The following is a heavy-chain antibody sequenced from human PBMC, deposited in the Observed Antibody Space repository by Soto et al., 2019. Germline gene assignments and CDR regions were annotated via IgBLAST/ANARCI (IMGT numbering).Heavy chain of an antibody. V-gene: IGHV1-69*12. Sequence: QVQLVQSGAEVKKPGSSVKVSCTASGGTFSSYAISWVRQAPGQGLEWMGGIIPIFGTANYAQKFQGRVTITADESTSTAYMELSSLRSEDTAVYYCARDATRYNWNDVGGYLGQGTLVTVSS. CDR3: ARDATRYNWNDVGGY. CDR2: IIPIFGTA. J-gene: IGHJ4*02. D-gene: IGHD1-20*01. CDR1: GGTFSSYA.